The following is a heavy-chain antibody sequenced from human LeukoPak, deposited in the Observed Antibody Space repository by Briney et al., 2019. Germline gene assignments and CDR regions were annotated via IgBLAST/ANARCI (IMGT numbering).Heavy chain of an antibody. CDR2: IWYDGSNK. Sequence: PGSSLRLSCAASGFTFSSYGMHWVRQAPGKGLEWVAVIWYDGSNKYYADSVKGRFTISRDNSKNTLYLQMNSLRAEDTAVYYCAREPHSYYDFWSGFTNRGAYFDYWGQGTLVTVSS. V-gene: IGHV3-33*01. CDR3: AREPHSYYDFWSGFTNRGAYFDY. D-gene: IGHD3-3*01. CDR1: GFTFSSYG. J-gene: IGHJ4*02.